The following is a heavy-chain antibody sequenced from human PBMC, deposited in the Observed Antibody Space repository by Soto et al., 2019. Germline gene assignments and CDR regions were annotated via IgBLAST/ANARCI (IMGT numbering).Heavy chain of an antibody. V-gene: IGHV4-39*01. D-gene: IGHD6-13*01. CDR3: ARGGGWQQLVPFDNWFDP. J-gene: IGHJ5*02. Sequence: PSETLSLTCTVSGGRISSSSYYWGCIRQPPGKGLEWIGSIYYSGSTYYNPSLKIRFTISVDTSKNQFSLKLSSVTAADTAVYYCARGGGWQQLVPFDNWFDPWGQGTLVTVSS. CDR2: IYYSGST. CDR1: GGRISSSSYY.